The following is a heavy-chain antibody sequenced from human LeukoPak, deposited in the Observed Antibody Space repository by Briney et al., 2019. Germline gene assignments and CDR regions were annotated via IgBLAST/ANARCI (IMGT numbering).Heavy chain of an antibody. J-gene: IGHJ4*02. CDR3: ARDREKRESTVTPIDY. Sequence: SETLSLTCTVSGGSISRDYWSWIRQPPGKGLEWIGYIDYAGRTNYNPSLKSRVTISVDTSKNQFSLKLSSVTAADTAVYYCARDREKRESTVTPIDYWGQGTLVTVSS. CDR1: GGSISRDY. V-gene: IGHV4-59*01. CDR2: IDYAGRT. D-gene: IGHD4-17*01.